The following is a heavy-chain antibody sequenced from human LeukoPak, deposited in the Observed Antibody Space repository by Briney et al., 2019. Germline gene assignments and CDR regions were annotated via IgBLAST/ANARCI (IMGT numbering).Heavy chain of an antibody. D-gene: IGHD3-10*01. Sequence: ASETLSPTCTVSGGSISSGGYYWSWIRQHPGKGLEWIGYIYYSGSTYYNPSLKSRVTISVDTSKNQFSLKLSSVSAADTAVYYCARDRYYGSGRNAFDIWGQGTMVTVSS. V-gene: IGHV4-31*03. J-gene: IGHJ3*02. CDR2: IYYSGST. CDR3: ARDRYYGSGRNAFDI. CDR1: GGSISSGGYY.